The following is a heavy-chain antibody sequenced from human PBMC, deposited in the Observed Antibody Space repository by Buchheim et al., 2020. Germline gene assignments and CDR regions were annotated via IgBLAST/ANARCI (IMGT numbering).Heavy chain of an antibody. CDR3: ARDFSKTICGVVILARGMDV. V-gene: IGHV1-2*04. Sequence: QVQLVQSGAEVKKPGASVKVSCKASGYTFTGYYMPWVRQAPGQGLEWMGWINPNSGGTNYAQKFQGWSTMTRDTSISTAYMELGRLRSDDTAVYYCARDFSKTICGVVILARGMDVWGQGTT. CDR1: GYTFTGYY. D-gene: IGHD3-3*01. J-gene: IGHJ6*02. CDR2: INPNSGGT.